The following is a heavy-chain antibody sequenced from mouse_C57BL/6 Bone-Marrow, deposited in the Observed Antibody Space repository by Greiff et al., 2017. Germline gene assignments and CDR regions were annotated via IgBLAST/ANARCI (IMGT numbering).Heavy chain of an antibody. V-gene: IGHV1-76*01. D-gene: IGHD2-4*01. CDR2: IYPGSGNI. CDR1: GYTFTDYY. Sequence: VKVVESGAELVKPGASVKLSCKASGYTFTDYYINWVKQRPGQGLEWIARIYPGSGNIYYNEKFKGKATLTAEKSSSTAYMQLSSLTSEDSAVYFYARERLPRFDYWGQGTTLTVSS. CDR3: ARERLPRFDY. J-gene: IGHJ2*01.